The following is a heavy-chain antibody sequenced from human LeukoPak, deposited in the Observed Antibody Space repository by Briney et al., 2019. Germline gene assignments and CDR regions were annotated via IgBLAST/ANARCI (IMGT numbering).Heavy chain of an antibody. V-gene: IGHV3-48*04. D-gene: IGHD2-2*01. Sequence: GGSLRLSCAASGFTFSSYSMNWVRQAPGKGLEGVSYISSSSSTIYYADSVKGRFTISRDNAKNSLYLQMNSLRAEDTAVYYCARDYEDIVVVPAANYYYYYMDVWGKGTTVTVSS. CDR2: ISSSSSTI. CDR3: ARDYEDIVVVPAANYYYYYMDV. J-gene: IGHJ6*03. CDR1: GFTFSSYS.